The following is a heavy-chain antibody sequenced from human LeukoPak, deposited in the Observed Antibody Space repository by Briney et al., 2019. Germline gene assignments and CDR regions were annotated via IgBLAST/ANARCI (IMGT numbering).Heavy chain of an antibody. CDR3: AGGGSVTSATSFDY. V-gene: IGHV1-69*01. CDR2: IIPIFGTA. J-gene: IGHJ4*02. D-gene: IGHD3-10*01. CDR1: GGTFSSYA. Sequence: SVKVSCKASGGTFSSYAISWVRQAPGQGLEWMGGIIPIFGTANYAQKFQGRVTITADESTSTAYMELSSLRSEDTAVYYCAGGGSVTSATSFDYWGQGTLVTVSS.